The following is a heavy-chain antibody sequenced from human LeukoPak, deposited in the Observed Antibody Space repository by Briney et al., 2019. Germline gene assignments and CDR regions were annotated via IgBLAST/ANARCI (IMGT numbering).Heavy chain of an antibody. CDR2: IYSGGST. D-gene: IGHD3-22*01. CDR3: ASSGYYDSSIFDN. CDR1: GFNVSSNY. J-gene: IGHJ4*02. V-gene: IGHV3-53*04. Sequence: GGSLRLSCGASGFNVSSNYMSWVRQAPGKGLEWVSVIYSGGSTYYADPVKGRFTISRHNSKNTLYLQMNSLRPEDAAVYYCASSGYYDSSIFDNWGQGTLVTVSS.